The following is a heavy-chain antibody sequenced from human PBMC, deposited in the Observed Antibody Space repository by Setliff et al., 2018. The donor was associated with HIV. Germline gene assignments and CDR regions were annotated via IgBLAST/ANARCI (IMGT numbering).Heavy chain of an antibody. J-gene: IGHJ6*03. CDR3: ARGLLERRPHSSYYMDV. V-gene: IGHV1-8*02. CDR1: GYTFTSYD. CDR2: MNPNSGNT. D-gene: IGHD1-1*01. Sequence: ASVKVSCKASGYTFTSYDINWVRQATGQGLEWMGWMNPNSGNTGYAQKFQGRLTMTRNTSISTAYMEVSSLRSEDTAVYYCARGLLERRPHSSYYMDVWGKGTTVTVSS.